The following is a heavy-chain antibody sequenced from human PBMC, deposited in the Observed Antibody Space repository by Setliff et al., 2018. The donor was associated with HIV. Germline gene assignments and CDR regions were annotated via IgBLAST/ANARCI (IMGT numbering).Heavy chain of an antibody. CDR3: ARRGAYYDILTGYRSHYFDY. Sequence: PSETLSLTCTVSGGSISSSSYYWGWIRQPPGKGLEWIGSIYYSGSTYYNPSLKSRVTISVDPSKNQSSLKLSSVTAADTAVYYGARRGAYYDILTGYRSHYFDYWGQGTLVTVSS. V-gene: IGHV4-39*01. CDR1: GGSISSSSYY. CDR2: IYYSGST. D-gene: IGHD3-9*01. J-gene: IGHJ4*02.